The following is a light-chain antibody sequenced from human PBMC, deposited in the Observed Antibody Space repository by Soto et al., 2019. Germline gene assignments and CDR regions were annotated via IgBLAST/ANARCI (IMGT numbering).Light chain of an antibody. V-gene: IGKV3-20*01. CDR3: QQYVTSSPRT. Sequence: EIVLTQSPGTLSLSPGERATLSCRASHTITSSYLAWYQQKPGQAPRLLMYGISRRATGIPDRFSGSGSGTGLTLTITSLEHDDFAVYYCQQYVTSSPRTFGQGTKVEIK. CDR2: GIS. CDR1: HTITSSY. J-gene: IGKJ1*01.